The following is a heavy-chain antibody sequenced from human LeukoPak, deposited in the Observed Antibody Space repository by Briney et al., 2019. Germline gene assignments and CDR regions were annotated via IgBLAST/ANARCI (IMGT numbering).Heavy chain of an antibody. Sequence: GGFLRLSCAASGFTFSSYAMHWVRQAPGKGLEWVAFIRYDGSNKYYADSVKGRFTISRDNSKNTLYLQMNSLRAEDTAVYYCAKDAVHRMATIMSGYFDYWGQGTLVTVSS. J-gene: IGHJ4*02. D-gene: IGHD5-24*01. CDR2: IRYDGSNK. V-gene: IGHV3-30*02. CDR1: GFTFSSYA. CDR3: AKDAVHRMATIMSGYFDY.